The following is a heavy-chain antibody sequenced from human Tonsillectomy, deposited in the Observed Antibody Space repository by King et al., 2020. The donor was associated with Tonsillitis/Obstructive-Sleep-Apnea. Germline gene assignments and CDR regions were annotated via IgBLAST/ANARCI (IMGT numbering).Heavy chain of an antibody. V-gene: IGHV1-18*01. CDR1: GYTFTSYD. Sequence: QLVQSGAEVKKPGASVKVSCKASGYTFTSYDINWVRQAPGQGLEWMGWISAYNDNTNFAQKLQGRVTMTTDTSTSTAYMELRRLRSDDTAVFYCARGGGYYDSSVYYFDDWGQGTLVTVSS. CDR3: ARGGGYYDSSVYYFDD. D-gene: IGHD3-22*01. J-gene: IGHJ4*02. CDR2: ISAYNDNT.